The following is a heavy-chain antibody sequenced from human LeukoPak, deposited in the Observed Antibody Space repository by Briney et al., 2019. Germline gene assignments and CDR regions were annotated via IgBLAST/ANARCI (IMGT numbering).Heavy chain of an antibody. CDR1: GGTFSSYA. CDR3: ARVWGVTDFYDSRGAFDI. J-gene: IGHJ3*02. V-gene: IGHV1-69*06. Sequence: SVKVSCKASGGTFSSYAISWVRRAPGQGLEWMGGIIPIFGTANYAQKFQGRVTITADKSTSTAYMELSSLRSEDTAVYYCARVWGVTDFYDSRGAFDIWGQGTMVTVSS. CDR2: IIPIFGTA. D-gene: IGHD3-22*01.